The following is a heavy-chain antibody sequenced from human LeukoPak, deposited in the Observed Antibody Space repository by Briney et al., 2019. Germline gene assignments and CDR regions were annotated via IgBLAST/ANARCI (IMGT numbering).Heavy chain of an antibody. V-gene: IGHV4-59*12. J-gene: IGHJ4*02. CDR1: GGSISSFY. CDR3: AKVAEGSGRYFPDS. CDR2: FHDSGGT. D-gene: IGHD3-10*01. Sequence: SETLSLTCPVSGGSISSFYWSWIRQPPGKGLEWIGHFHDSGGTKYNPSLKSRVTMSVDTSKNQFSLKLRSVTAADTAVYYCAKVAEGSGRYFPDSWGQGTLVTVSS.